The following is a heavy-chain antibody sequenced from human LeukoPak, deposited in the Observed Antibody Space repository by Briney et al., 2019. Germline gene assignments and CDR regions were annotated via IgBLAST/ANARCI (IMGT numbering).Heavy chain of an antibody. CDR1: GFTFSNSW. CDR3: SKVNY. Sequence: HPGGSLRLSCAASGFTFSNSWMSWLRQAPGKGLEWVAHMNQDGSAKFYVDSVKGRFTISRDNAKNSLYLQMNSLRAEDTAVHYCSKVNYWGQGTLVTVSS. V-gene: IGHV3-7*01. D-gene: IGHD3-22*01. J-gene: IGHJ4*02. CDR2: MNQDGSAK.